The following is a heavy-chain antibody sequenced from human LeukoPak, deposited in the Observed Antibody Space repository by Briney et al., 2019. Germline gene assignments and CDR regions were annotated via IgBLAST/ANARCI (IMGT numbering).Heavy chain of an antibody. CDR1: GSSFSSYA. V-gene: IGHV3-23*01. CDR2: IRRSGGST. D-gene: IGHD3-9*01. CDR3: AQVAAYDILAGYSHPFDY. Sequence: PGGSLRLSCAASGSSFSSYAMSWVRQPPGRGLEWVSAIRRSGGSTYYTESVKDRFTISRDNSKNTLSLQMNSLRADDTAVYYCAQVAAYDILAGYSHPFDYWGQGTLVTVSS. J-gene: IGHJ4*02.